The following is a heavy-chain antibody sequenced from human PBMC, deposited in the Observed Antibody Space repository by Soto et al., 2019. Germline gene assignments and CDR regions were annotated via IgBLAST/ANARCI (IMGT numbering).Heavy chain of an antibody. CDR2: ISYDGSNK. V-gene: IGHV3-30*18. CDR3: AKEARRGSGGGFDY. D-gene: IGHD6-19*01. J-gene: IGHJ4*02. Sequence: QVQLVESGGGVVQPGRSLRLSCAASGFTFSSYGMHWVRQAPGKGLEWVAVISYDGSNKYYADSVKGRFTISRDNSKNTLYLQMNSLRAEDTAVYYCAKEARRGSGGGFDYWGQGTLVTVSS. CDR1: GFTFSSYG.